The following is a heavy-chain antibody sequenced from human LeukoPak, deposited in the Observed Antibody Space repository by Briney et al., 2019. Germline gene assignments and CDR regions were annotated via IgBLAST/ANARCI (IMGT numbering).Heavy chain of an antibody. CDR1: GFTFNSYA. Sequence: GGSLRLSCAASGFTFNSYAMTWVRQAPGKGLEWVSHVSGSGGITYYAGSVKGRFTISRDNSKNTLYLQMNSLRAEDTAVYYCAKTTAGNSSGRYPGWPVDYWGQGTLVTVSS. CDR2: VSGSGGIT. J-gene: IGHJ4*02. CDR3: AKTTAGNSSGRYPGWPVDY. D-gene: IGHD6-19*01. V-gene: IGHV3-23*01.